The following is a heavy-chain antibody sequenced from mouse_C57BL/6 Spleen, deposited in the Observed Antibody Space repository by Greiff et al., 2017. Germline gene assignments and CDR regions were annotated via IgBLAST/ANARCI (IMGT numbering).Heavy chain of an antibody. Sequence: VQLQQSGPELVKPGASVKISCKASGYAFSSSWMNWVKQRPGKGLEWIGRIYPGDGDTNYNGKFKGKATLTADKSSSTAYMQLSSLTSEDSAVYFCARSGAYYYGSSYDWYFDVWGTGTTVTVSS. V-gene: IGHV1-82*01. CDR1: GYAFSSSW. D-gene: IGHD1-1*01. J-gene: IGHJ1*03. CDR3: ARSGAYYYGSSYDWYFDV. CDR2: IYPGDGDT.